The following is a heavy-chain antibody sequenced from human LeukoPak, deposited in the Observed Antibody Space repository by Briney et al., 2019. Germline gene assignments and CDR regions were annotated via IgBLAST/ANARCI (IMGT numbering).Heavy chain of an antibody. CDR1: GYTLITYG. CDR2: ISAFNGNT. D-gene: IGHD3-22*01. Sequence: ASVKVSCKASGYTLITYGIFWVRQAPGQGLEWMGWISAFNGNTNYAQNVQGRVTMTTDTSTSTAYMELRSLRSDDTAVYYCARADASSGYYKGSWGQGTLVTVSS. CDR3: ARADASSGYYKGS. J-gene: IGHJ4*02. V-gene: IGHV1-18*01.